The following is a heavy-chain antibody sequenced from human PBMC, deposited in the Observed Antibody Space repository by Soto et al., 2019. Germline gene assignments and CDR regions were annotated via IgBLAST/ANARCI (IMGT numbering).Heavy chain of an antibody. V-gene: IGHV3-7*03. D-gene: IGHD2-15*01. CDR2: IDPNGSRV. CDR1: GLSFSSSW. CDR3: AKDGYCSGGSCYPPLGYYYYMDV. J-gene: IGHJ6*03. Sequence: GGSLRLSCEVSGLSFSSSWMSWVRQAPGKGLEWVADIDPNGSRVVYVASVMGRFTISRDNAKNSLYLQMNSLRAEDTALYYCAKDGYCSGGSCYPPLGYYYYMDVWAKGPRSPSP.